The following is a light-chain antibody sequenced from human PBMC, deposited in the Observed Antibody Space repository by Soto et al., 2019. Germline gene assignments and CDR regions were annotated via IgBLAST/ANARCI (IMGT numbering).Light chain of an antibody. CDR2: DAS. V-gene: IGKV3-15*01. CDR3: KQYNSWAAIS. J-gene: IGKJ5*01. Sequence: EIVMTQSPATLSVSPGERATLSCRASQSVSRNLAWYQQKPGQTPRLLILDASTRATGVPARFSVSGSGTEFTLTISSLQSEDFAVYYCKQYNSWAAISFGQGTRLEIK. CDR1: QSVSRN.